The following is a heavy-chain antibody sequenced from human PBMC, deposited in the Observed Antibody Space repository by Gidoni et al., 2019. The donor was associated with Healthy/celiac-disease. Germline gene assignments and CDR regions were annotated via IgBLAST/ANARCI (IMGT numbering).Heavy chain of an antibody. D-gene: IGHD3-3*01. Sequence: QVQLQESGPGLVKPSETLSLTCTVSGGSIRNSYWSLIRQPPGKGLEWIGYIYYSGSTNYNPSLKSRVTISVDTSKNQFSLKLSSVTAADTAVYYCASTLQRITIFGVVEGFCDYWGQGTLVTVSS. CDR2: IYYSGST. CDR1: GGSIRNSY. CDR3: ASTLQRITIFGVVEGFCDY. V-gene: IGHV4-59*01. J-gene: IGHJ4*02.